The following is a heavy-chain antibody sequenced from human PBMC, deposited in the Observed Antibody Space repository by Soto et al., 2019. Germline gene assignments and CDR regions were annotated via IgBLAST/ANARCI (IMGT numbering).Heavy chain of an antibody. CDR1: GVSVSSGSYY. J-gene: IGHJ2*01. V-gene: IGHV4-61*01. Sequence: SETLSLTCTVSGVSVSSGSYYWSWIRQPPGMGLEWIGYIYHSGSTNYNASLKSRVTISVDTTKNQFSLKLTSVTAAGTAVYYCARVTIDFDYVWGSPNYFDLWGRGTLVTVSS. CDR2: IYHSGST. CDR3: ARVTIDFDYVWGSPNYFDL. D-gene: IGHD3-16*01.